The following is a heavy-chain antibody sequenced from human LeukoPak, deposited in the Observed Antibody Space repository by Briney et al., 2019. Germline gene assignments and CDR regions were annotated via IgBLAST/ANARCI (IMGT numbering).Heavy chain of an antibody. D-gene: IGHD3-22*01. J-gene: IGHJ4*02. CDR2: IKSKTDGGTT. Sequence: PGGSLRLSCAASGFTFSSYWMSWVRQAPGKGLEWVGRIKSKTDGGTTDYAAPVKGRFTISRDDSKNTLYLQMNSLKTEDTAVYYCTTRTLGDSSGFVDYWGQGTLVTVSS. CDR3: TTRTLGDSSGFVDY. V-gene: IGHV3-15*01. CDR1: GFTFSSYW.